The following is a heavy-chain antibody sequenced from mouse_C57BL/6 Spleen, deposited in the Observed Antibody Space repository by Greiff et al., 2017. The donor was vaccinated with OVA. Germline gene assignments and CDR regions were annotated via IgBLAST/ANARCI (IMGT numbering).Heavy chain of an antibody. Sequence: EVHLVESGGGLVKPGGSLKLSCAASGFTFSDYGMHWVRQAPEKGLEWVAYISSGSSTIYYADTVKGRFTISRDNAKNTLFLQMTSLRSEDTAMYYCARDRDTTVVAPFAYWGQGTLVTVSA. CDR1: GFTFSDYG. CDR3: ARDRDTTVVAPFAY. CDR2: ISSGSSTI. D-gene: IGHD1-1*01. V-gene: IGHV5-17*01. J-gene: IGHJ3*01.